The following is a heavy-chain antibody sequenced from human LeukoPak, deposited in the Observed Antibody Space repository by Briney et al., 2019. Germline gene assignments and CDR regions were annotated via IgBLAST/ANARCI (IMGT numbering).Heavy chain of an antibody. D-gene: IGHD3-10*01. Sequence: GGSLRLSCAASGFTFSRHWMSWVRQAPGKGLEWVAGISDSGGSTNYADSVKGRFTISRDNPKNTLYLQMNSLRAEDTAVYFCAKRGIVIRAVIIVGFHKEAYYFDYWGQGALVTVSS. CDR1: GFTFSRHW. J-gene: IGHJ4*02. CDR2: ISDSGGST. CDR3: AKRGIVIRAVIIVGFHKEAYYFDY. V-gene: IGHV3-23*01.